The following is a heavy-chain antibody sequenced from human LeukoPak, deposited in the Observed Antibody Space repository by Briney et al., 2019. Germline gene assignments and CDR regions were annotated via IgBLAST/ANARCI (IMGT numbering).Heavy chain of an antibody. Sequence: SETLSLTCIVSTYSINTAHLWVWIRQPPGKGLEWIGSIYHSGSTYYNPSLKSRLTISVDTSKNQFSLKLTSVTAADTAVYYCARDNTMSGSYIGWGQGTLVTVSS. J-gene: IGHJ4*02. D-gene: IGHD1-26*01. CDR1: TYSINTAHL. CDR3: ARDNTMSGSYIG. V-gene: IGHV4-38-2*02. CDR2: IYHSGST.